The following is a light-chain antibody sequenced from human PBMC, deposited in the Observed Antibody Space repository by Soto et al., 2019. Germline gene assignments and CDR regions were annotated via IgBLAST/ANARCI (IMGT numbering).Light chain of an antibody. V-gene: IGKV3-20*01. CDR3: QQYGSSPPIT. CDR2: GAS. Sequence: EIVLTQSPGTLSLSPGERSTLSCSSIQTVTRNYLAWYQQKPGQAPRLLIYGASSRATGIPDRFSGSGSGTDFTLTISRLEPEDFAVYYCQQYGSSPPITFGQGTRLEIK. CDR1: QTVTRNY. J-gene: IGKJ5*01.